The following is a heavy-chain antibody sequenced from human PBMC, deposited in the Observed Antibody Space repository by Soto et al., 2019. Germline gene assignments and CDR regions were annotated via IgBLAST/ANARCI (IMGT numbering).Heavy chain of an antibody. J-gene: IGHJ4*02. V-gene: IGHV3-33*01. CDR3: ARDPTRRSSWYGY. Sequence: GGSLRLSCAASGFTFSSYGMHWVRQAPGKGLEWVAVIWYDGSNKYYADSVKGRFTISRDNSKNTLYLQMNSLGAEDTAVYYCARDPTRRSSWYGYWGQGTLVTVSS. CDR1: GFTFSSYG. D-gene: IGHD6-13*01. CDR2: IWYDGSNK.